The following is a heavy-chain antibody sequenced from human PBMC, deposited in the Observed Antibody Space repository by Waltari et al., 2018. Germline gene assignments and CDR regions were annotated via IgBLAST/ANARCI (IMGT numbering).Heavy chain of an antibody. Sequence: EVQLVESGGGLVKPGGSLRLSCAASGFTFSSYSMNWVRQAPGKGLWWVSSISSSSSYIYYADSVKGRFTISRDNAKNSLYLQMNSLRAEDTAVYYCARDRSPGWYFDLWGRGTLVTVSS. CDR3: ARDRSPGWYFDL. J-gene: IGHJ2*01. CDR2: ISSSSSYI. D-gene: IGHD3-16*02. V-gene: IGHV3-21*01. CDR1: GFTFSSYS.